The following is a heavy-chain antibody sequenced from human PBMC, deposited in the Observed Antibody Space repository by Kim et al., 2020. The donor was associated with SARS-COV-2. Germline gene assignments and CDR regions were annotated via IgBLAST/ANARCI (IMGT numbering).Heavy chain of an antibody. V-gene: IGHV3-48*03. CDR3: ARTPFGVVIIGYYYMDV. Sequence: GGSLRLSCAASGFTFSSYEMNWVRQAPGKGLEWVSYISSSGSTIYYADSVKGRFTISRDNAKNSLYLQMNSLRAEDTAVYYCARTPFGVVIIGYYYMDVWGKGTTVTVSS. CDR2: ISSSGSTI. CDR1: GFTFSSYE. J-gene: IGHJ6*03. D-gene: IGHD3-3*01.